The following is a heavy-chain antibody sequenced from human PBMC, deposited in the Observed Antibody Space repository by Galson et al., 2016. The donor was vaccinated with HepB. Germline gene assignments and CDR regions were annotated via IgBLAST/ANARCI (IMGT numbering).Heavy chain of an antibody. CDR3: AKSMNWNNHLLLF. J-gene: IGHJ4*02. Sequence: SLGLSCAASGFTFTSYAMSWVRQAPGKGLEWVSAISGGGGSTYYADSVKGRFTISRDNSKNTVYLQMNSLRAEDTALYYCAKSMNWNNHLLLFWGQGTLVTVSS. V-gene: IGHV3-23*01. D-gene: IGHD1/OR15-1a*01. CDR1: GFTFTSYA. CDR2: ISGGGGST.